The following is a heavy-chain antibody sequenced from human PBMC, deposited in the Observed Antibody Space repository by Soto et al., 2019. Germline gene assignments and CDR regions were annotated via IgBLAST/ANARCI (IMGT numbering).Heavy chain of an antibody. CDR3: AILATTSAFDI. CDR1: GFTFSSYG. J-gene: IGHJ3*02. Sequence: GGSLRLSCAASGFTFSSYGMHWVRQAPGKGLEWVAVISYDGSNKYYADSVKGRFTISRDNSKNTLYLQMNSLRAEDTAVYYCAILATTSAFDIWGQGTMVTVSS. CDR2: ISYDGSNK. V-gene: IGHV3-30*03.